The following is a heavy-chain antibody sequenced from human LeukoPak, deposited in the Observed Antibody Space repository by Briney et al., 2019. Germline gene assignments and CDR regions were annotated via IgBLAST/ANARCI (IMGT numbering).Heavy chain of an antibody. CDR2: IYYSGST. CDR3: ARDRYYYDSSGYYKIFDY. CDR1: GGSISTYS. Sequence: SETLSLTCTVSGGSISTYSWTWIRQPPGKGLEWIGYIYYSGSTNYNPSLKSRVTISVDTSKNQFSLKLSSVTAADTAVYYCARDRYYYDSSGYYKIFDYWGQGTLVTVSS. J-gene: IGHJ4*02. D-gene: IGHD3-22*01. V-gene: IGHV4-59*01.